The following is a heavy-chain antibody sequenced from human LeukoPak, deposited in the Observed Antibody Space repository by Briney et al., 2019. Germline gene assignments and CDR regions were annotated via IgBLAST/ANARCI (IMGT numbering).Heavy chain of an antibody. J-gene: IGHJ4*02. V-gene: IGHV4-39*02. D-gene: IGHD6-25*01. CDR3: ARSSGTGTFSY. CDR2: VYYGRSP. CDR1: GDSISRSTYC. Sequence: SETLSLTCTVSGDSISRSTYCWAWIRQPPGKGLEWIGSVYYGRSPYFNPSLESRATISVDTSKNHFSLKMSSVTAADTAVYYCARSSGTGTFSYWGQGTLVTVSS.